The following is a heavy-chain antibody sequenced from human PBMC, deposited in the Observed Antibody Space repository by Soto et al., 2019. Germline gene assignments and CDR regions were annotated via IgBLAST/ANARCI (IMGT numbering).Heavy chain of an antibody. CDR3: ARLEGIYSSSWYPLTSHFDY. CDR2: IYYSGST. V-gene: IGHV4-39*01. D-gene: IGHD6-13*01. CDR1: GGSISSSSYY. Sequence: PSETLSLTCTVSGGSISSSSYYWGWIRQPPGKGLEWIGSIYYSGSTYYNPSLKSRVTISVDTSKNQFSLKLSSVTAADTAVYYCARLEGIYSSSWYPLTSHFDYWGQGTLVTVSS. J-gene: IGHJ4*02.